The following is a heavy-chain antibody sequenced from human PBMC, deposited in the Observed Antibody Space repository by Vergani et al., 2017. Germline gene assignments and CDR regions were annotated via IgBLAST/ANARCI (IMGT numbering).Heavy chain of an antibody. V-gene: IGHV4-31*11. Sequence: QVQLQESGPGLVKPSQTLSLTCAVTGDSISSGGYYWSWIRQHPGKSLEWIGYIYYSGSTYYNPSLRSRVIISADTSKNQFSLKLSSVTAADTAVYYCARGYGDYLDAFDIWGQGTMVTVSS. D-gene: IGHD4-17*01. CDR1: GDSISSGGYY. J-gene: IGHJ3*02. CDR3: ARGYGDYLDAFDI. CDR2: IYYSGST.